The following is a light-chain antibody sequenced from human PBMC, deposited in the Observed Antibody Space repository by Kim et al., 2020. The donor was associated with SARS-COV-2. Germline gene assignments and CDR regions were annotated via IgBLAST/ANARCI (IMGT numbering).Light chain of an antibody. CDR1: QSISTF. V-gene: IGKV1-39*01. J-gene: IGKJ1*01. CDR3: QQSYSGPRT. CDR2: LAS. Sequence: DIQMTQSPSSLSASVGDSVTITCRASQSISTFLNWYQQKPGKAPKLLIYLASSLQSGVPSRFSGSGSGTDFTLTISNLQPEDFATYYCQQSYSGPRTFGLGTQVDIK.